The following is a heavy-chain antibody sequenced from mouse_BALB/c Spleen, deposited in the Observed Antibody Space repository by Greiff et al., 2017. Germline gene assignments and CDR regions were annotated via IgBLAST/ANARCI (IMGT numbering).Heavy chain of an antibody. CDR1: GFTFSSFG. V-gene: IGHV5-17*02. J-gene: IGHJ2*01. CDR2: ISSGSSTI. D-gene: IGHD2-4*01. CDR3: ARSSPTMSTTNYFDY. Sequence: EVKLMESGGGLVQPGGSRKLSCAASGFTFSSFGMHWVRQAPEKGLEWVAYISSGSSTIYYADTVKGRFTISRDNPKNTLFLQMTSLRSEDTAMYYCARSSPTMSTTNYFDYWGQGTTLTVSS.